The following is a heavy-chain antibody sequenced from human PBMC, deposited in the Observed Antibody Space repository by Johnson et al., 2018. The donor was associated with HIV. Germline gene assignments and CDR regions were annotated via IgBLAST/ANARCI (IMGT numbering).Heavy chain of an antibody. Sequence: VQLVESGGGVVQPGRSLRLSCAASGFTVSTNYMSWVRQAPGKGLEWVSVIFSVGDVYYADSVKGRFTISRDNSKNMVYLQMKSLRPEDTAVYYCARDGRDLGTRGSCDVWGQGTGVTVSS. V-gene: IGHV3-66*02. J-gene: IGHJ3*01. CDR3: ARDGRDLGTRGSCDV. D-gene: IGHD3-10*02. CDR2: IFSVGDV. CDR1: GFTVSTNY.